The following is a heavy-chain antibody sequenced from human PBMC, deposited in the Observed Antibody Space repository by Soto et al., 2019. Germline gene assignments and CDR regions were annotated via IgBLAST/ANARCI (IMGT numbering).Heavy chain of an antibody. CDR2: ISHDGRNT. CDR3: ATEDESSGHAGTFYH. D-gene: IGHD2-15*01. CDR1: GFSFSTYV. Sequence: QVQLVESGGGVVQPGRSLRLSCAASGFSFSTYVMHWVRQAPGKGLEWVAGISHDGRNTHYADSVEGRFTISRDNSKNSLSLLMNSLTTDDTAVLYCATEDESSGHAGTFYHWGQGTLITVSS. J-gene: IGHJ1*01. V-gene: IGHV3-30*01.